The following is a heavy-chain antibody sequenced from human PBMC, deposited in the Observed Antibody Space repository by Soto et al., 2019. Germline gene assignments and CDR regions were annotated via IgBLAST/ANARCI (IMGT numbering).Heavy chain of an antibody. CDR3: ATDDGGSNNYLHRYYYYMAF. D-gene: IGHD2-15*01. CDR1: GFTFSSYG. V-gene: IGHV3-30*03. CDR2: ISYDGSNK. Sequence: QVQLVESGGGVVQPGRSLSLSCAASGFTFSSYGMHWVRQAPGKGLQWVALISYDGSNKYYVDSVRGRFTISRDNSKKTLYLQMNSLRAEDTAVYYCATDDGGSNNYLHRYYYYMAFWGKGTTVTVSS. J-gene: IGHJ6*03.